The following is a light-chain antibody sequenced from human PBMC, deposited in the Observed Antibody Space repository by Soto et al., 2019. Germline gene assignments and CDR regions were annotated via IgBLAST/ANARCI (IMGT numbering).Light chain of an antibody. CDR1: QRVLYSSNNKNY. V-gene: IGKV4-1*01. CDR3: QQYYSTPRT. Sequence: EIVMTQSPDSLGVSVGERATINCKSSQRVLYSSNNKNYLAWYQQKPGQPPKLLIYWASTRESGVPDRFSGSGSGTDFTLTISSLQAEDVAVYYCQQYYSTPRTFGQGTKVYIK. CDR2: WAS. J-gene: IGKJ1*01.